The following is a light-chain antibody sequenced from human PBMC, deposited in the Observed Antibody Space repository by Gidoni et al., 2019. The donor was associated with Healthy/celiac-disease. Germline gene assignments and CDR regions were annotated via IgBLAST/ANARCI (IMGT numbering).Light chain of an antibody. CDR3: QQSYSTRLT. Sequence: DIQMTQSPSSLSASVGDRVTITCRASQSISSYLNWYQQKPGKAPKLLIYAASSLQSWVPSRFSGSGSGTDFTLTISSLQHEDFATYYCQQSYSTRLTFGGGTKVEIK. J-gene: IGKJ4*01. V-gene: IGKV1-39*01. CDR2: AAS. CDR1: QSISSY.